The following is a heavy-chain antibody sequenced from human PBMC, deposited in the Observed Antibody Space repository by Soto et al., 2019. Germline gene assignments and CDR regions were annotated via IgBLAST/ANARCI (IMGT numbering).Heavy chain of an antibody. CDR3: ARVGGSYYFYYYGMDV. Sequence: SETLSLTCAVYGGSFSGYYWSWIRQPPGKGLEWIGEINHSGSTNYNPSLKSRVTISVDTSKNQFSLKLSSVTAADTAVYYCARVGGSYYFYYYGMDVWGQGTTVTVSS. CDR2: INHSGST. D-gene: IGHD1-26*01. CDR1: GGSFSGYY. J-gene: IGHJ6*02. V-gene: IGHV4-34*01.